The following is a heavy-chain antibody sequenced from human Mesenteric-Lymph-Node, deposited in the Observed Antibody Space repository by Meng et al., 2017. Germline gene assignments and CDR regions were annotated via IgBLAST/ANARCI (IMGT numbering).Heavy chain of an antibody. D-gene: IGHD4-17*01. V-gene: IGHV1-69*13. J-gene: IGHJ5*02. CDR2: IIPIFGKA. CDR3: ATVPTVTIPLSWFDP. Sequence: SVKVSCKASGGTFSSYAISWVRQAPGQGLEWMGGIIPIFGKANYAQKFQGRVTITADESTSTAYMELSSLRSEDTAVYYCATVPTVTIPLSWFDPWGQGTLVTVSS. CDR1: GGTFSSYA.